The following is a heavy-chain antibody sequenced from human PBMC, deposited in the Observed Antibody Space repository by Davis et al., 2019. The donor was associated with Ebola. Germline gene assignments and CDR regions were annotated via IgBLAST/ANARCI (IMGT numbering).Heavy chain of an antibody. CDR2: ISYDGSNK. J-gene: IGHJ3*02. V-gene: IGHV3-30*18. Sequence: PGGSLRLSCAASGFTFSSYGMHWVRQAPGKGLEWVAVISYDGSNKYYADSVKGRFTISRDNSKNTLYLQMNSLRAEDTAVYYCAKDLPARWRAFDIWGQGTMVTVSS. D-gene: IGHD5-24*01. CDR1: GFTFSSYG. CDR3: AKDLPARWRAFDI.